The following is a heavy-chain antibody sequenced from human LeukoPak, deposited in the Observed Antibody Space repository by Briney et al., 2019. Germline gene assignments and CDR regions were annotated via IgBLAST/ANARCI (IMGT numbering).Heavy chain of an antibody. CDR3: AAYGFYPY. D-gene: IGHD3-3*01. Sequence: GGSLRLSCAASGFTVSTYDMHWLRQAPGEGPQWIAYFGISGTIYYADSVRGRFTISRDSAKNSLHLEMNSLRVDDTAIHYCAAYGFYPYWGQGTPVTVSS. J-gene: IGHJ4*02. V-gene: IGHV3-48*01. CDR2: FGISGTI. CDR1: GFTVSTYD.